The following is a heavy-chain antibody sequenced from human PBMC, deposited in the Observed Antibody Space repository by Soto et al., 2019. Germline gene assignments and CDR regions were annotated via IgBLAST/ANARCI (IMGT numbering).Heavy chain of an antibody. CDR2: IYYSGST. J-gene: IGHJ4*02. Sequence: SETLSLTCTVSGGSISSSSYYWGWIRQPPGKGLEWIGSIYYSGSTYYNPSLKSRVTISVDTSKNQFSLQLNSVTPEDTAVYYCARWAKTLDYWGQGTLVTVSS. D-gene: IGHD5-12*01. V-gene: IGHV4-39*01. CDR3: ARWAKTLDY. CDR1: GGSISSSSYY.